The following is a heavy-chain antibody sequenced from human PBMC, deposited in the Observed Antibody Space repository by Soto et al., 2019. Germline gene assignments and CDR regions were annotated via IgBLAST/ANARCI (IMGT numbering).Heavy chain of an antibody. Sequence: QMQLVQSGPEVKKPGTSVKVSCKASGFTFTSSAVQWVRQARGQRLEWIGWIVVGSGNTNYAQKFQERDTITRDMSTSTAYMELSSLRSEDTAVYYCAADIITMVRGVSFYYYGMDVWGQGTTVTVSS. J-gene: IGHJ6*02. CDR1: GFTFTSSA. CDR2: IVVGSGNT. CDR3: AADIITMVRGVSFYYYGMDV. V-gene: IGHV1-58*01. D-gene: IGHD3-10*01.